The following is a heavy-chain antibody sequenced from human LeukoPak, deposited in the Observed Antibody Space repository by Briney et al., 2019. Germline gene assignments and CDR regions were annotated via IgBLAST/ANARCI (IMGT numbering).Heavy chain of an antibody. CDR2: ISVSGSRA. CDR3: TKDHDGMHA. V-gene: IGHV3-23*01. J-gene: IGHJ6*02. CDR1: GFTFSSNA. Sequence: GGSLRLSCAASGFTFSSNAMSWVRQAPGKGLEWVSVISVSGSRAYYADFVKGRFTVSRDNSKNTVLLQMNSLRVEDTAVYYCTKDHDGMHAWGQGTTVAVSS.